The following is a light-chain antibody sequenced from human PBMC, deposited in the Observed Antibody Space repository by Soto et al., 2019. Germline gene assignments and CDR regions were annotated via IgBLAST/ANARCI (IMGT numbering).Light chain of an antibody. CDR1: QTISGTY. CDR3: QQYGRSPTWT. J-gene: IGKJ1*01. V-gene: IGKV3-20*01. Sequence: EIVLTQSPGTLSLSPGERATLSCRASQTISGTYLAWYQQKPGQAPRLLIYSSSSRAAGVSDRFSGSGSGTDFSLTISRLEPEDLAMYYCQQYGRSPTWTFGQGTKVDIK. CDR2: SSS.